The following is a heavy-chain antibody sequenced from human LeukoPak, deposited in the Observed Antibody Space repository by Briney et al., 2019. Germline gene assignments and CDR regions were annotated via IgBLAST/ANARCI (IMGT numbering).Heavy chain of an antibody. Sequence: PGGSLRLSCAASGFTFSRYAMSWVRQAPGKGLEWLSGTSDSGRRTYYADSVNGRFTISRDNTKNTLYLQVNGLRAEDTAVYYCAKDFAHGEISSWGQGTLVGVSS. CDR1: GFTFSRYA. J-gene: IGHJ4*02. V-gene: IGHV3-23*01. CDR2: TSDSGRRT. D-gene: IGHD6-13*01. CDR3: AKDFAHGEISS.